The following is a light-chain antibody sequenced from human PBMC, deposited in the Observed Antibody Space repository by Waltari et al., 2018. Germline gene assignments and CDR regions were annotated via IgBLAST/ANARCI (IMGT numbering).Light chain of an antibody. CDR2: DAS. J-gene: IGKJ1*01. CDR3: QHRRNWPWT. V-gene: IGKV3-11*01. Sequence: EIVLTQSPATLSLSPGERATLSCRASQSVSNLLGWYQQKPGQAPRLLIYDASNRATGIPARFSGSGSGTDFTLTISSLEPEDFAIYYCQHRRNWPWTLAKGPGWKSN. CDR1: QSVSNL.